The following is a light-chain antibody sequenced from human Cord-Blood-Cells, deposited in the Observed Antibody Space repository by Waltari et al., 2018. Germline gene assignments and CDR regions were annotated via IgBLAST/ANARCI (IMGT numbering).Light chain of an antibody. CDR3: QKYNRAPFT. Sequence: DIQMPQSPSSLSVSVGDRVTITCRASQGIINYLAWYQQKPGKVPKLLLYAASTLQSGVPSRFSGRGSGTDVTLTISSLQPEDVATYYCQKYNRAPFTFGPGTKVDIK. J-gene: IGKJ3*01. CDR2: AAS. V-gene: IGKV1-27*01. CDR1: QGIINY.